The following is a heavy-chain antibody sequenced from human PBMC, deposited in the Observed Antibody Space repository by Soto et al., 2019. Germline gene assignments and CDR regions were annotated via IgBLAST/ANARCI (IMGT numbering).Heavy chain of an antibody. CDR2: ISPYNGNT. Sequence: QVQLVQSGAEVKKPGASVKVSCKASGYTFTSYGISWVRQAPGQGLEWMGWISPYNGNTNYAQKLQGRVTMTTDTSTSTAYMELRSLRSDDTAVYYCATYGGGYCSGGSCSSFDYWGQGTLVTVSS. D-gene: IGHD2-15*01. CDR3: ATYGGGYCSGGSCSSFDY. CDR1: GYTFTSYG. V-gene: IGHV1-18*01. J-gene: IGHJ4*02.